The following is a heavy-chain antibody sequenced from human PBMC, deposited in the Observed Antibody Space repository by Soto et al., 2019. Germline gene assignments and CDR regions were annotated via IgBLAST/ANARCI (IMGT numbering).Heavy chain of an antibody. CDR2: VANDGSNQ. J-gene: IGHJ4*02. Sequence: QVQLVESGGGVVQPGRSLRLSCAASGFTFSSYGMQWVRQSPGEGPEWVAIVANDGSNQYYAESVKGRFTISRDKSKTTVLLEMASLRHEETAVYYCGRSSGGSSWCRPDYWGQGTLVTVSS. D-gene: IGHD6-13*01. V-gene: IGHV3-30*03. CDR1: GFTFSSYG. CDR3: GRSSGGSSWCRPDY.